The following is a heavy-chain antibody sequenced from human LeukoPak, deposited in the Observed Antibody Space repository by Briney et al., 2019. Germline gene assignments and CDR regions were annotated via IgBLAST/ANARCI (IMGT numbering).Heavy chain of an antibody. CDR2: LSGSGAST. CDR1: GFNFRTYA. D-gene: IGHD3-16*01. V-gene: IGHV3-23*01. J-gene: IGHJ4*02. Sequence: GGSLRLSCAASGFNFRTYALSWVRQAPGKGLEWVSALSGSGASTYYADSVKGRFTISRDNSKNTLHLQMNSLRAEDTAVYYCAKDRSYAFDYWGQGTLVSVSS. CDR3: AKDRSYAFDY.